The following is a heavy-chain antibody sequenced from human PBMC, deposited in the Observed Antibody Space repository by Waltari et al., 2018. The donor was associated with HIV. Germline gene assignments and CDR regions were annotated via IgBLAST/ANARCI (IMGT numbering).Heavy chain of an antibody. Sequence: QVQLVQSGAEVKKPGASVQVSCKASGSTFTGYYMPLVRQAHGQGLEWMGWINPNSGGTNYAQKFQGRVTMTRDTSISTAYMELSRLRSDDTAVYYCASSGTMIVVVPDAFDIWGQGTMVTVSS. CDR3: ASSGTMIVVVPDAFDI. CDR1: GSTFTGYY. V-gene: IGHV1-2*02. J-gene: IGHJ3*02. CDR2: INPNSGGT. D-gene: IGHD3-22*01.